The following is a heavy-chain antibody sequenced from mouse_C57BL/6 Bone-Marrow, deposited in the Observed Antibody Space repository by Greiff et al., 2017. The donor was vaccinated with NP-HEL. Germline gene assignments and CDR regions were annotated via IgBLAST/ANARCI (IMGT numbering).Heavy chain of an antibody. CDR2: IHPNSGST. Sequence: QVHVKQPGAELVKPGASVKLSCKASGYTFTSYWMHWVKQRPGQGLEWIGMIHPNSGSTNYNEKFKSKATLTVDKSSSTAYMQLSSLTSEDSAVYYCAREEYDYDGGGFAYWGQGTLVTVSA. D-gene: IGHD2-4*01. J-gene: IGHJ3*01. CDR1: GYTFTSYW. CDR3: AREEYDYDGGGFAY. V-gene: IGHV1-64*01.